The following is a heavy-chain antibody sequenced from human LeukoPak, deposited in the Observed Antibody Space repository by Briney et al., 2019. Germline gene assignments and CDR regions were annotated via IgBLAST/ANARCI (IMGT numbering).Heavy chain of an antibody. J-gene: IGHJ4*02. CDR2: IIPIFGTA. Sequence: ASVKVSCKASGGTFSSYAFSWVRQAPGQGLEWMGGIIPIFGTANYAQKFQGRVTITTDESTSTAYMELSSLRSEDTAVYYCARGHYDLGLEDYWGQGTLVTVSS. V-gene: IGHV1-69*05. D-gene: IGHD3-3*01. CDR3: ARGHYDLGLEDY. CDR1: GGTFSSYA.